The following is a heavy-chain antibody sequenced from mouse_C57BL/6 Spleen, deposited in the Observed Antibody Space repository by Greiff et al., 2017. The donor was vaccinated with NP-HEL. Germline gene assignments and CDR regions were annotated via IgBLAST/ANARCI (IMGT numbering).Heavy chain of an antibody. CDR2: IYPRDGST. V-gene: IGHV1-78*01. D-gene: IGHD1-1*01. Sequence: QVQLQQSDAELVKPGASVKISCKVSGYTFTDHTIHWMKQRPEQGLEWIGYIYPRDGSTKYNEKFKGKATLTADKSSSTAYMQLNSLTSEDSAVYFCARPYYYGSSDWYFDVWGTGTTVTVSS. CDR1: GYTFTDHT. CDR3: ARPYYYGSSDWYFDV. J-gene: IGHJ1*03.